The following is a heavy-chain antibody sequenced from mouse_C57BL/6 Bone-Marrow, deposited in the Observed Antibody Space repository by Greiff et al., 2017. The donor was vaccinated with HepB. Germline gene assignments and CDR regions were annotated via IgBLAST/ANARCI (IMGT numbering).Heavy chain of an antibody. CDR1: GYTFTSYN. V-gene: IGHV1-12*01. CDR2: IYPGNGDT. Sequence: QVQLQQSGAELVRPGASVKMSCKASGYTFTSYNMHWVKLTPRQGLEWIGAIYPGNGDTSYNQKFKGKATLTVDKSSSTAYMQLSSLTSEDSAVYFCALGYNPFAYWGQGTLVTVSA. J-gene: IGHJ3*01. D-gene: IGHD1-3*01. CDR3: ALGYNPFAY.